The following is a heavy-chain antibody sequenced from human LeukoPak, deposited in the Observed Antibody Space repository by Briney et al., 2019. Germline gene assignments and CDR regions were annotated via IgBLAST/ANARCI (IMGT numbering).Heavy chain of an antibody. CDR1: GFTFSASA. D-gene: IGHD3-22*01. CDR3: AKDPALYYYDSSGYYERGVY. V-gene: IGHV3-73*01. J-gene: IGHJ4*02. Sequence: GGSLKLSCAASGFTFSASAMHWVRQASGKGLEWVGRIRGKPNNYATSYAASVKGRFTISRDDSKNTAYLEMNSLRAEDTAVYYCAKDPALYYYDSSGYYERGVYWGQGTLVTVSS. CDR2: IRGKPNNYAT.